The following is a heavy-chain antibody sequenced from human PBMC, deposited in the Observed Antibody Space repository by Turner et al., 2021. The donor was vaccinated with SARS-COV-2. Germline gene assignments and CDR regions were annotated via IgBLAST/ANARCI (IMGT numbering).Heavy chain of an antibody. D-gene: IGHD2-15*01. V-gene: IGHV3-30*04. CDR2: ISYDGSNK. CDR1: GFTFGSYA. Sequence: QVQLVESGGGVVQPGRSLRLSCAASGFTFGSYAMHWVRQAPGKGLEWAAVISYDGSNKYYADSVKGRFTISRDNSKNTLYLQMNSLRTEDTAVYYCARDPVVVVAATYFYYGMDVWGQGTTVTVSS. J-gene: IGHJ6*02. CDR3: ARDPVVVVAATYFYYGMDV.